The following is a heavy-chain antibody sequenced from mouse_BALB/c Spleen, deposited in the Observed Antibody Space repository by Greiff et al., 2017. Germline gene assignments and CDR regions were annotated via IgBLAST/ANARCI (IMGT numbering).Heavy chain of an antibody. CDR1: GYTFTSYT. Sequence: QVQLKQSAAELARPGASVKMSCKASGYTFTSYTMHWVKQRPGQGLEWIGYINPSSGYTEYNQKFKDKTTLTADKSSSTAYMQLSSLTSEDSAVYYCARSPLYGNYLYYAMDYWGQGTSVTVSS. CDR3: ARSPLYGNYLYYAMDY. V-gene: IGHV1-4*02. CDR2: INPSSGYT. D-gene: IGHD2-1*01. J-gene: IGHJ4*01.